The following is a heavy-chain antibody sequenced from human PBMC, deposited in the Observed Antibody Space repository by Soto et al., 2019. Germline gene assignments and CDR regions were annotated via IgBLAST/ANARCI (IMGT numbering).Heavy chain of an antibody. V-gene: IGHV1-3*01. CDR1: GYTFTSYA. Sequence: GASVKVSCKASGYTFTSYAMHWVRQAPGQRLEWMGWINAGNGNTKYSQKFQGRVTITRDTSASTAYMELSSLRSEDAAVYYCAVQDTVAGTFGPFDYWGQGTLVTVSS. D-gene: IGHD6-19*01. J-gene: IGHJ4*02. CDR2: INAGNGNT. CDR3: AVQDTVAGTFGPFDY.